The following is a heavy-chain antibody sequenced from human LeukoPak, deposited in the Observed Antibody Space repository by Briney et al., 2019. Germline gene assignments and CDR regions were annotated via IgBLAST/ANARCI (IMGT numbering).Heavy chain of an antibody. Sequence: GRSLRLSCAASGFTFDDYAMHWVRQAPGKGLEWVAVISYDGSNKYYADSVKGRFTISRDNSKNTLYLQMNSLRAEDTAVYYCARPYYYDSSGYSYGMDVWGQGTTVTVSS. J-gene: IGHJ6*02. CDR3: ARPYYYDSSGYSYGMDV. D-gene: IGHD3-22*01. CDR2: ISYDGSNK. CDR1: GFTFDDYA. V-gene: IGHV3-30-3*01.